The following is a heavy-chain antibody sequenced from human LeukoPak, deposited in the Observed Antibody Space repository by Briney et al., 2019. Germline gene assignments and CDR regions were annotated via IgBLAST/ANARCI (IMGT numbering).Heavy chain of an antibody. V-gene: IGHV3-48*02. CDR2: ISSGSESST. D-gene: IGHD6-13*01. CDR3: AREYSSSYYFDY. Sequence: GGSLRLSCAASGFTFSSYSMNWVRQVPGKGLEWVSYISSGSESSTYYADSVKGRFTISRDNAKNSLYLQMNSLRDEDTAVYYCAREYSSSYYFDYWGQGTLVTISS. CDR1: GFTFSSYS. J-gene: IGHJ4*02.